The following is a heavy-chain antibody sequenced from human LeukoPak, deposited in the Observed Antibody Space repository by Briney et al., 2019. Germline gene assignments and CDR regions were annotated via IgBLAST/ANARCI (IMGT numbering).Heavy chain of an antibody. Sequence: ASETLSLTCSVSGVYFSSSGCYWGWIRQPPGQGLEWIGSIFYTGNTYYNPSLKSRITISADTSKNQFSLELRFVTAADTAVYYCAGLGASLEWDSGSFPDYWGQGTLVTVSS. CDR1: GVYFSSSGCY. D-gene: IGHD3-10*01. J-gene: IGHJ4*02. CDR3: AGLGASLEWDSGSFPDY. V-gene: IGHV4-39*01. CDR2: IFYTGNT.